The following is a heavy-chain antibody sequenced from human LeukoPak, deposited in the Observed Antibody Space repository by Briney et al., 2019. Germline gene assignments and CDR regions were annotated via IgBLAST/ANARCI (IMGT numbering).Heavy chain of an antibody. Sequence: QPGGSLRLSCAASGFTFRSYAMSWVRQAPGKGLEWVSAISGSGGSTYYADSVKGRFTISRDNSKNTLYLQMNSLRAEDTAVYFCARGRDFFYFDYWGRGTLVTVSS. CDR2: ISGSGGST. CDR3: ARGRDFFYFDY. CDR1: GFTFRSYA. D-gene: IGHD2-21*02. J-gene: IGHJ4*02. V-gene: IGHV3-23*01.